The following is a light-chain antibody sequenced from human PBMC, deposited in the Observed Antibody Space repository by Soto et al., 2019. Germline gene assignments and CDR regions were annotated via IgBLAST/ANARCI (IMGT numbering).Light chain of an antibody. Sequence: EIVLTQSPGTLSLSPGERATLSCRASQSVKNNYLAWYQQTPGQAPRFLIYDVSSRATGIPDRFSGSGSGTDFTLTISRLEPEDFAVYYCQQYGSTPRTCGVGTKGEIK. V-gene: IGKV3-20*01. J-gene: IGKJ4*01. CDR3: QQYGSTPRT. CDR2: DVS. CDR1: QSVKNNY.